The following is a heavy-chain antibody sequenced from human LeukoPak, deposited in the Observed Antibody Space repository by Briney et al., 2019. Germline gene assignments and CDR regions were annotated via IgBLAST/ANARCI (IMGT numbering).Heavy chain of an antibody. J-gene: IGHJ5*02. D-gene: IGHD2-21*02. CDR1: GYTFTSYG. CDR3: ARGEVVVVTENNWSAP. Sequence: ASVKVSCKASGYTFTSYGISWVRQAPGQGLEWMGWISAYNGNTNYAQKLQGRVTMTTDTSTSTAYMELRSLRSDDTAVYSCARGEVVVVTENNWSAPGGQEPLVTVSS. CDR2: ISAYNGNT. V-gene: IGHV1-18*01.